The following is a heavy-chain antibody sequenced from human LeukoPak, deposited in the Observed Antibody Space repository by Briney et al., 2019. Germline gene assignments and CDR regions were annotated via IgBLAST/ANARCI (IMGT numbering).Heavy chain of an antibody. CDR1: GGSISSYY. CDR3: ARLRYYYDSSGHSVFDY. J-gene: IGHJ4*02. Sequence: SETLSLTCTVSGGSISSYYWSWIRQPPGKGLEWIGYIYYSGSTNYNPSLKSRVTTSVDTSKNQFSLKLSSVTAADTAVYYCARLRYYYDSSGHSVFDYWGQGTLVTVSS. CDR2: IYYSGST. V-gene: IGHV4-59*08. D-gene: IGHD3-22*01.